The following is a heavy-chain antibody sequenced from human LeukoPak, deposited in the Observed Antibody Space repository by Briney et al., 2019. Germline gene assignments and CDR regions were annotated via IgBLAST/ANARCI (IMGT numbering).Heavy chain of an antibody. CDR1: GGSFSGYY. Sequence: SETLSLTCAVYGGSFSGYYWSWIRQPPGKGLELIGEINHSGSTNYNPSLKSRVTISVDTSKNQFSLKLSSVTAADTAVYYCARGRNAQLPRGYYYYYGMDVWGKGTTVTVSS. CDR3: ARGRNAQLPRGYYYYYGMDV. CDR2: INHSGST. V-gene: IGHV4-34*01. J-gene: IGHJ6*04. D-gene: IGHD2-2*01.